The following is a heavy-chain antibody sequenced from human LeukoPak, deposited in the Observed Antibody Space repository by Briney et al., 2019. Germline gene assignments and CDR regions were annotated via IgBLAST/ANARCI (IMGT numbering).Heavy chain of an antibody. D-gene: IGHD6-6*01. J-gene: IGHJ4*02. CDR1: GYSISSGYY. CDR3: ARIGYSSSSGGGY. Sequence: PSETLSLTCTVSGYSISSGYYWGWIRQPPGKGLEWIGSIYHSGSTYYNPSLKSRVTISVDTSKNQFSLKMSSVTAADTAVYYCARIGYSSSSGGGYWGQGTLVTVSS. V-gene: IGHV4-38-2*02. CDR2: IYHSGST.